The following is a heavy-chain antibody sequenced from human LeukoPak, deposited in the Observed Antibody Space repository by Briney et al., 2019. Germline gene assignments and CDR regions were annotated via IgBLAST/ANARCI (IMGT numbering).Heavy chain of an antibody. CDR3: ARVSNIFTGYPIDY. CDR1: GGSISSGSYY. D-gene: IGHD3-9*01. J-gene: IGHJ4*02. V-gene: IGHV4-30-4*01. Sequence: SETLSPTCTVSGGSISSGSYYWRWVRQPPGKGLEWIGYIYHSGSAYYKSSLESRVTISIDPSKNQFSLKLSSLTAADTAVYYCARVSNIFTGYPIDYWGQGTLVTVSS. CDR2: IYHSGSA.